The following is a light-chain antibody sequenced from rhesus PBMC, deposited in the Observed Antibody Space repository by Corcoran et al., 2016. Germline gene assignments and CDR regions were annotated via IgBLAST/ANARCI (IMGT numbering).Light chain of an antibody. V-gene: IGKV1-46*01. J-gene: IGKJ4*01. CDR1: QSFSSS. Sequence: DIQMTQSPSSLSASVGDTVTITFRASQSFSSSLAWYQQKPGKTPKLLIYSGSSLQSGVPSRFSGSKSGTEFTLTISSLQPEDIASYYCQQYYSDPPTFGGGTKVELK. CDR3: QQYYSDPPT. CDR2: SGS.